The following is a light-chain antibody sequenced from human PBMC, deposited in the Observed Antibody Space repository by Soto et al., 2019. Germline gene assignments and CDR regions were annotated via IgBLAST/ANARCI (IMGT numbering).Light chain of an antibody. CDR3: DSYTSSGTYV. Sequence: QSALTQPASVSGSPGQSIAISCTGSSSAVADYKFVSWYQQHPGKAPKLMIYDVSSRPSGVSNRFSGSKSGNTASLTISGLQAEDEADYYCDSYTSSGTYVFGSGTKVTVL. J-gene: IGLJ1*01. CDR1: SSAVADYKF. V-gene: IGLV2-14*01. CDR2: DVS.